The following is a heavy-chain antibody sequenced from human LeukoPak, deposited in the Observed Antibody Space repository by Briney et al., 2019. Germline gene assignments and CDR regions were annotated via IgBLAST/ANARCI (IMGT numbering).Heavy chain of an antibody. CDR3: ARENGGIAAAGTYYYYMDV. CDR1: GGTFSSYA. D-gene: IGHD6-13*01. J-gene: IGHJ6*03. Sequence: SVKVSCKASGGTFSSYAISWLRQAPGQGLEWMGRIIPIFGTANYAQKFQGRVTITTDESTSTAYMELSSLRSEDTAVYYCARENGGIAAAGTYYYYMDVWGKGTTVTVSS. CDR2: IIPIFGTA. V-gene: IGHV1-69*05.